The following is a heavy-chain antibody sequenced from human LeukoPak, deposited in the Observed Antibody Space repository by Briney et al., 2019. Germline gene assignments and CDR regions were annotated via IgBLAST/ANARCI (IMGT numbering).Heavy chain of an antibody. V-gene: IGHV4-59*01. J-gene: IGHJ4*02. CDR2: ISYSGST. Sequence: PSETLSLTCTVSGGSISNYYWSWIRQAPGKGLEWIGYISYSGSTNYNPSLKSRVTISEDTSKNQFSLKVNSVTAADTAVYYCARDPLGSGWYGNLDYWGQGTLVTVSS. D-gene: IGHD6-19*01. CDR1: GGSISNYY. CDR3: ARDPLGSGWYGNLDY.